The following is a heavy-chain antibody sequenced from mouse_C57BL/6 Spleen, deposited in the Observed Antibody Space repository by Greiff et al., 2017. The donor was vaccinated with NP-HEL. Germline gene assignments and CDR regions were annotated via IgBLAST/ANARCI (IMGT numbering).Heavy chain of an antibody. J-gene: IGHJ1*03. Sequence: EVHLVESGEGLVKPGGSLKLSCAASGFTFSSYAMSWVRQTPEKRLEWVAYISSGGDYIYYADTVKGRFTISRDNARNTLYLQMSSLKSEDTAMYYCTRDRVYDGLYWYFDVWGTGTTVTVSS. D-gene: IGHD2-3*01. V-gene: IGHV5-9-1*02. CDR3: TRDRVYDGLYWYFDV. CDR1: GFTFSSYA. CDR2: ISSGGDYI.